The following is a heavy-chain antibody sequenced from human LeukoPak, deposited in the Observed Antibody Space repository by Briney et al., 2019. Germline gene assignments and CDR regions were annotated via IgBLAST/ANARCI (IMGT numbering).Heavy chain of an antibody. J-gene: IGHJ4*02. D-gene: IGHD3-22*01. CDR2: IRYDGSNK. Sequence: GRSLRLSCAASGFTFSSYGMHWVRPAPGKGLEWVAFIRYDGSNKYYADSVKGRFTISRDNSKNTLYLQMNSLRPEDTAVYYCAKGTYYYDSSGYIDYWGQGTLVTVSS. V-gene: IGHV3-30*02. CDR1: GFTFSSYG. CDR3: AKGTYYYDSSGYIDY.